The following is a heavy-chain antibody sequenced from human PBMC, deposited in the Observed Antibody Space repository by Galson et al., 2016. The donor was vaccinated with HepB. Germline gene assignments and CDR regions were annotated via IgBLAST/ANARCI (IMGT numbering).Heavy chain of an antibody. CDR3: ARDRVTGMGEYYYHGVDV. Sequence: SLRLSCAASGFTFSTYAMYWVRQAPGKGLEWVAVISYDGSNTYYADSVKGRFTISRDNSKKTLYLQTTSLRGDDTAVYYCARDRVTGMGEYYYHGVDVWGQGTTVTVSS. CDR1: GFTFSTYA. J-gene: IGHJ6*02. D-gene: IGHD3-10*01. CDR2: ISYDGSNT. V-gene: IGHV3-30*04.